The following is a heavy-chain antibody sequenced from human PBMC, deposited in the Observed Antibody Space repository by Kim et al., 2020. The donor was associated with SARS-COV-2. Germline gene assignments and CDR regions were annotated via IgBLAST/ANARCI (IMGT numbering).Heavy chain of an antibody. V-gene: IGHV5-51*01. J-gene: IGHJ2*01. D-gene: IGHD4-17*01. CDR3: ARGVYDYGDYTDL. CDR2: IYPGDSDT. Sequence: GESLKISCKGSGYSFTSYWIGWVRQMPGKGLEWMGIIYPGDSDTRYSPSFQGQVTISADKFISTAYLQWSSLKASDTAMYYCARGVYDYGDYTDLWGRGTLVTVSS. CDR1: GYSFTSYW.